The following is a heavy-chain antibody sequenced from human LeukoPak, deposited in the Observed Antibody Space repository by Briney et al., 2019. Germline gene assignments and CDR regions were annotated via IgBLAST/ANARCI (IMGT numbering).Heavy chain of an antibody. CDR3: ARGLEFWPGQLDSDY. V-gene: IGHV1-8*01. CDR2: MNPNSGNT. D-gene: IGHD6-6*01. J-gene: IGHJ4*02. Sequence: GAPVKVSCKASGYTFTSYDINWVRQATGQGLEWMGWMNPNSGNTGYAQKFQGRVTMTRNTSISTAYMELSSLRSEDTAVYYCARGLEFWPGQLDSDYWGQGTLVTVSS. CDR1: GYTFTSYD.